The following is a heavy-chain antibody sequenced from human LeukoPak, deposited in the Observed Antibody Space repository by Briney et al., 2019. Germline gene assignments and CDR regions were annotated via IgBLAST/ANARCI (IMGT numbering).Heavy chain of an antibody. V-gene: IGHV4-38-2*02. D-gene: IGHD3-3*01. CDR3: GSQREWSLTEYHSDY. CDR1: GYSISSGYH. CDR2: VHQSGST. J-gene: IGHJ4*02. Sequence: PSETLSLTCTVPGYSISSGYHYGWIRQPPGKGLEWIGSVHQSGSTYYNPSLKSRVTISIDNSKNQFSLKLTSVTAADTAVYYCGSQREWSLTEYHSDYWGQGTLVTVSS.